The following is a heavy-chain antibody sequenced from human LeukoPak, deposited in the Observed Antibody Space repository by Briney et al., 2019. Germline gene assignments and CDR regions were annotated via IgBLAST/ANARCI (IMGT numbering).Heavy chain of an antibody. CDR3: AKDFDGSTWFGRNYMDV. CDR1: GFTFSTYA. V-gene: IGHV3-23*01. J-gene: IGHJ6*03. CDR2: ISGSGGGT. D-gene: IGHD6-13*01. Sequence: PGGSLRLSCAASGFTFSTYAMSWVRQAAGKGLEWVSLISGSGGGTYYADSVKGRFTISRDNSKNTLYLQMNSLRAEDTAVYYCAKDFDGSTWFGRNYMDVWGKGTTVTVSS.